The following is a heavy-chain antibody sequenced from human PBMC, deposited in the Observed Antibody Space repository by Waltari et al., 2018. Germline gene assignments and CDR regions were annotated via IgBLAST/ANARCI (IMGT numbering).Heavy chain of an antibody. V-gene: IGHV4-34*02. CDR1: GGSFSGSY. CDR2: INHSVST. CDR3: ARGYCSGDSCSVYFDY. J-gene: IGHJ4*02. D-gene: IGHD2-15*01. Sequence: QVQLQQWGAGLLKPSETLSLTCAVYGGSFSGSYWRWIRQPPGKVLEWIGEINHSVSTNYNPSLKSRVTISVDTSKNQFSLKVNSVTAADTAVYYCARGYCSGDSCSVYFDYWGQGTLVTVSS.